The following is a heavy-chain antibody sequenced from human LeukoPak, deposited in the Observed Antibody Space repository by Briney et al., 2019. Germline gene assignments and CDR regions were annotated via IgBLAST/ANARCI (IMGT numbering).Heavy chain of an antibody. J-gene: IGHJ3*02. V-gene: IGHV1-46*01. CDR2: INPSGGST. Sequence: GASVKVSCKASGGTFSSYAISWVRQAPGQGLEWMGIINPSGGSTSYAQKFQGRVTMTRDMSTSTVYMELSSLRSEDTAVYYCARSRQWLATDAFDIWGQGTMVTVSS. D-gene: IGHD6-19*01. CDR1: GGTFSSYA. CDR3: ARSRQWLATDAFDI.